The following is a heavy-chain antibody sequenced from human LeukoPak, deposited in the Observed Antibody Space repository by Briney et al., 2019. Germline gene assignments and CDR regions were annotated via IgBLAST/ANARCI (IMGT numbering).Heavy chain of an antibody. CDR2: VYNSGST. Sequence: SETLSLTCTVSGGSISSDYWSWIRQPAGKGLEWMGRVYNSGSTNYNPSLKSRVTISTDMSKNQFSLKLSSVTAADTAVYYCARQTFGALYFDSWGQGTLVTVSS. J-gene: IGHJ4*02. CDR3: ARQTFGALYFDS. D-gene: IGHD3-10*01. CDR1: GGSISSDY. V-gene: IGHV4-4*07.